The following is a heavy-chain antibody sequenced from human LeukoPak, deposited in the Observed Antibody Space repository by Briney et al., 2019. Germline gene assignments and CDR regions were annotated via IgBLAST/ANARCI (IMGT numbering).Heavy chain of an antibody. CDR2: ISSSGSTI. D-gene: IGHD3-9*01. J-gene: IGHJ4*02. CDR3: ARDRYDIFLFDY. Sequence: GGSLRLSCAASGFTFSDYYMSWIRQAPGKGPEWVSYISSSGSTIYYADSVKGRFTISRDNAKNSLYLQMNSLRAEDTAVYYCARDRYDIFLFDYWGQGTLVTVSS. CDR1: GFTFSDYY. V-gene: IGHV3-11*01.